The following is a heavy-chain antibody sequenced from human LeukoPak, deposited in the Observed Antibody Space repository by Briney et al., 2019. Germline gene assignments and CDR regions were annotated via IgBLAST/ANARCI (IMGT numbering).Heavy chain of an antibody. D-gene: IGHD1/OR15-1a*01. V-gene: IGHV5-51*01. J-gene: IGHJ4*02. Sequence: GESLKISCKGSGYSFTTYWIGWVRQMPGKGLEWIGIIFPGDSDTTYSPSLQGQVTISADKSINAAYLQWSSLRASDTAMYYCATSESQTRFDYWGQGTPVTVSS. CDR2: IFPGDSDT. CDR1: GYSFTTYW. CDR3: ATSESQTRFDY.